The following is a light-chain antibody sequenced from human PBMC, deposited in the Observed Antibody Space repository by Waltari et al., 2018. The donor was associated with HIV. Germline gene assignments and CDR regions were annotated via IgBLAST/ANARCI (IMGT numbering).Light chain of an antibody. CDR2: DLT. CDR3: GSSTNSNIVL. CDR1: NNAIGADKS. V-gene: IGLV2-14*01. Sequence: QSALTQTASVSASPGQSITISCTGINNAIGADKSVSWYKQHPGKVPKLLIYDLTNRPAGVSGRFSGSKSVNTASLTISWRQPDDEADYYCGSSTNSNIVLFGGGTKLTVL. J-gene: IGLJ2*01.